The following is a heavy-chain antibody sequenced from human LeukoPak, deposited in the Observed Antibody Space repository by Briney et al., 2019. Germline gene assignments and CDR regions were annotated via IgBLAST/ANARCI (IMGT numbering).Heavy chain of an antibody. J-gene: IGHJ4*02. Sequence: ASVTVSCKASGYTFTGYYIHWVRLAPGQGLEWMGWINPNSGGTNSAQKFKGRVTMTRDTSITTVYMELSRLRSDDTAVYYCASPQEYCSGGSCYSYDYWGQGTLVTVSS. V-gene: IGHV1-2*02. D-gene: IGHD2-15*01. CDR3: ASPQEYCSGGSCYSYDY. CDR1: GYTFTGYY. CDR2: INPNSGGT.